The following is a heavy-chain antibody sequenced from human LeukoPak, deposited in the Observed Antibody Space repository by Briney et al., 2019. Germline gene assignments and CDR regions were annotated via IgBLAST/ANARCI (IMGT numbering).Heavy chain of an antibody. J-gene: IGHJ4*02. CDR1: GFTVSSNY. D-gene: IGHD2-8*01. CDR2: IYSCGST. Sequence: GGSLRLSCAASGFTVSSNYMSWVRQAPGKGLEWVSVIYSCGSTYYADSVKGRFTISRDNSKNTLYLQMNSLKIEDTAVYYCTIYHTTTSGLWGKIDYWGQGTLVTVFS. V-gene: IGHV3-66*01. CDR3: TIYHTTTSGLWGKIDY.